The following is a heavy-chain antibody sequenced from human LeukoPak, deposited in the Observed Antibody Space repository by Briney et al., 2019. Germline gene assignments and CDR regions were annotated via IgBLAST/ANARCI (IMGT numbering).Heavy chain of an antibody. CDR3: ARRSDYYDSSVYYY. D-gene: IGHD3-22*01. Sequence: ASVKVSCKASGYTFTNYDINWVRQATGQGLEWMGWMNPNSGNTGYAQKFQGRVTITRDTSIGTAYMELSSLRSDDTAVYYCARRSDYYDSSVYYYWGQGTLVTVSS. J-gene: IGHJ4*02. CDR1: GYTFTNYD. CDR2: MNPNSGNT. V-gene: IGHV1-8*03.